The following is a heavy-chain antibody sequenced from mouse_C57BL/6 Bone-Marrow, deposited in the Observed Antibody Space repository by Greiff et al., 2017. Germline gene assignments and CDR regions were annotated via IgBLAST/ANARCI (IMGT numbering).Heavy chain of an antibody. CDR3: AHYYGRSYVWYAMDY. V-gene: IGHV1-19*01. CDR2: INPYNGGT. J-gene: IGHJ4*01. Sequence: EVQLQQSGPVLVKPGASVKMSCKASGYTFTDYYMHWVKQSHGKSLEWIGVINPYNGGTSYNQKFKGKATLTVAKSSSTAYMELNSLTSEDSAVYYGAHYYGRSYVWYAMDYWGQGTSVTVSS. CDR1: GYTFTDYY. D-gene: IGHD1-1*01.